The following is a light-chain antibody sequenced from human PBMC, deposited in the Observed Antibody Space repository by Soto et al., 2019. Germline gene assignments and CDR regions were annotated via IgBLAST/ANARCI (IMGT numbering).Light chain of an antibody. CDR3: CSYAGRSTWDVV. CDR2: EVS. Sequence: QSVLTQPASVSGSPGQPITISCTGTSSDVGANNYVSWYQHHPGKAPKHLIYEVSNRPSGVSSRFSGSKSGNTASLTISGLEAEDEADYYCCSYAGRSTWDVVFGGGTQLTVL. V-gene: IGLV2-14*01. CDR1: SSDVGANNY. J-gene: IGLJ2*01.